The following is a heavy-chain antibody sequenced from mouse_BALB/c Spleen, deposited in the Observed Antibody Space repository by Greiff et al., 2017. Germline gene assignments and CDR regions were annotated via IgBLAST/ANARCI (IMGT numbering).Heavy chain of an antibody. V-gene: IGHV1-87*01. Sequence: QVQLQQSGAELARPGASVKLSCKASGYTFTSYWMQWVKQRPGQGLEWIGAIYPGDGDTRYTQKFKGKATLTADKSSSTAYMQLSSLASEDSAVYYCARLLDGYPYWYFDVWGAGTTVTVSS. D-gene: IGHD2-3*01. CDR1: GYTFTSYW. CDR3: ARLLDGYPYWYFDV. CDR2: IYPGDGDT. J-gene: IGHJ1*01.